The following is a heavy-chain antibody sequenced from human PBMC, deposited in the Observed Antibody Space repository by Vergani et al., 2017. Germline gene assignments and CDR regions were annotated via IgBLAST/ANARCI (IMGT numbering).Heavy chain of an antibody. Sequence: QVQLVQSGAEVKKPGASVKVSCKASGYTFTSYAMHWVRQAPGQRLEWMGWINAGNGNTKYSQKFQGRVTITRDTSASTAYMELSSLRSEDTAGYYCARVGIVNWFDPWGQGTLVTVSS. CDR1: GYTFTSYA. J-gene: IGHJ5*02. V-gene: IGHV1-3*01. CDR2: INAGNGNT. D-gene: IGHD2-15*01. CDR3: ARVGIVNWFDP.